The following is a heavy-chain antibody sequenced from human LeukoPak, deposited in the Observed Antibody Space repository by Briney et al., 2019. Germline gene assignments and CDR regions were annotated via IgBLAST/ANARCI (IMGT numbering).Heavy chain of an antibody. Sequence: PGGSLRLSCAASGFAFSCCAMSWVRQAPGKGLEWVSAISGSGGSTYYADSVKGRFTISRDNSKNTLYLQMNSLRAEDTAVYYCALLISHPANDAFDIWGQGTMVTVSS. V-gene: IGHV3-23*01. CDR2: ISGSGGST. CDR1: GFAFSCCA. CDR3: ALLISHPANDAFDI. J-gene: IGHJ3*02.